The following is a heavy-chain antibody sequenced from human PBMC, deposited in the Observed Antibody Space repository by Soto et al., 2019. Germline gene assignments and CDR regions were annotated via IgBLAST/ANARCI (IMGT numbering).Heavy chain of an antibody. Sequence: EVQLVESGGGLVQPGGSLRLSCAASGFTFSSYEMNWVRQAPGKGLEWVSYISSSGSTIYYADSMKGRFTISRDNAKNSLYLQMNSLRAEDTAVYYCARGALYYGSGSYSGDYWGQGTLVTVSS. J-gene: IGHJ4*02. CDR1: GFTFSSYE. V-gene: IGHV3-48*03. CDR3: ARGALYYGSGSYSGDY. CDR2: ISSSGSTI. D-gene: IGHD3-10*01.